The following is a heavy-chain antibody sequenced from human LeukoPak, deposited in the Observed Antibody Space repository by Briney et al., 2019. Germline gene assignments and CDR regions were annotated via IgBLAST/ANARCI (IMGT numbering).Heavy chain of an antibody. Sequence: SGTLSLTCAVSGGSGGSISSSNYWSWVRQPPGKGLEWIGSIYHSGSTYYNPSLKSRVTISVDTSKNQFSLKLSSVTAADTAVYYCARDQRGSSGYSDYWGQGTLVTVSS. V-gene: IGHV4-4*02. CDR2: IYHSGST. J-gene: IGHJ4*02. CDR1: GGSGGSISSSNY. D-gene: IGHD3-22*01. CDR3: ARDQRGSSGYSDY.